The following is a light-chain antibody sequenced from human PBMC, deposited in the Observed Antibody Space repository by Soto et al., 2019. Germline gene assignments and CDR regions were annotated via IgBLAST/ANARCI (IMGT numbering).Light chain of an antibody. J-gene: IGKJ5*01. CDR1: PSVTNY. Sequence: EIVLTQSPATLSLSPGERATLSCTASPSVTNYLAWYRQKPGQAPRLLIFDTSIRATGIPARFSGSGSGTDFSLTISSLEPEDVAVYYCQQRGDWPAFGQGTRLE. V-gene: IGKV3-11*01. CDR2: DTS. CDR3: QQRGDWPA.